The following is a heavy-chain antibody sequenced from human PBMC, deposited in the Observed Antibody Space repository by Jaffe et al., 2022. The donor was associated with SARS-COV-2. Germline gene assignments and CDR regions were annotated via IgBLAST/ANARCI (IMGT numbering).Heavy chain of an antibody. CDR3: TRVVVVVAATPAGFDP. V-gene: IGHV3-49*03. CDR2: IRSKPYGGTT. Sequence: EVQLVESGGGLVQPGRSLRLSCTASGFTFGDYAMSWFRQAPGKGLEWVGFIRSKPYGGTTAYAASVKGRFTISRDDSKSIAYLQMNSLKTEDTAVYYCTRVVVVVAATPAGFDPWGLGTLVTVSS. J-gene: IGHJ5*02. CDR1: GFTFGDYA. D-gene: IGHD2-15*01.